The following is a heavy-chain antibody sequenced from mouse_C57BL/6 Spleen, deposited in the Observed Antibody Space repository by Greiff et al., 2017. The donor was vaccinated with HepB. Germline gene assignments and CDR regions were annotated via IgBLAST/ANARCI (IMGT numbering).Heavy chain of an antibody. CDR2: ISNGGGST. CDR3: ARRITTVVAPAMDY. Sequence: EVKVVESGGGLVQPGGSLKLSCAASGFTFSDYYMYWVRQTPEKRLEWVAYISNGGGSTYYPDTVKGRFTISRDNAKNTLYLQMSRLKSEDTAMYYCARRITTVVAPAMDYWGQGTSVTVSS. D-gene: IGHD1-1*01. CDR1: GFTFSDYY. J-gene: IGHJ4*01. V-gene: IGHV5-12*01.